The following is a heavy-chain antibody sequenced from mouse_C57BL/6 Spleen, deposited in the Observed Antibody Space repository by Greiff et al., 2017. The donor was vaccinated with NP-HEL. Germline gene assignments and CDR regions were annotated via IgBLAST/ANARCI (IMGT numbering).Heavy chain of an antibody. J-gene: IGHJ1*03. CDR3: ARTYGSLDWYFDV. CDR1: GFTFSDYG. Sequence: EVQLQESGGGLVKPGGSLKLSCAASGFTFSDYGMHWVRQAPEKGLEWVAYISSGSSTIYYADTVKGRFTISRDNAKNTMFLQMTSLRSEDTAMYYCARTYGSLDWYFDVWGTGTTVTVSS. D-gene: IGHD1-1*01. V-gene: IGHV5-17*01. CDR2: ISSGSSTI.